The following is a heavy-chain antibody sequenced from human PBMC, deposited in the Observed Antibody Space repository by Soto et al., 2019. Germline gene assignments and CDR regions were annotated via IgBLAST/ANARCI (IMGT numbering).Heavy chain of an antibody. CDR3: ARGPGYSYGPFYFDS. CDR2: IYYSGST. D-gene: IGHD5-18*01. J-gene: IGHJ4*02. CDR1: GGSISSYY. V-gene: IGHV4-59*01. Sequence: PSETLSLTCTVSGGSISSYYWSWIRQPPGKGLEWIGYIYYSGSTNYNPSLKSRVTISVDTSKNQFSLKLSSVTAADTAVYYCARGPGYSYGPFYFDSWGQGTLVTVSS.